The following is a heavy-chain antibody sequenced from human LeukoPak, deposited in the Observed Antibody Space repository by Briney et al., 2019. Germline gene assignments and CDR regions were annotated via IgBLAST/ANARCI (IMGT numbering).Heavy chain of an antibody. Sequence: PGGSLRLSCAASGFTFSGSAMHWVPQASGKGLERVGRIRSKANSYATAYAASVKGRFTISRDDSKNTAYLQMNSLKTEDTAVYYSRLFTGYRSSFIGAFEISTGGTIVSASS. CDR3: RLFTGYRSSFIGAFEI. CDR1: GFTFSGSA. J-gene: IGHJ3*02. CDR2: IRSKANSYAT. D-gene: IGHD6-6*01. V-gene: IGHV3-73*01.